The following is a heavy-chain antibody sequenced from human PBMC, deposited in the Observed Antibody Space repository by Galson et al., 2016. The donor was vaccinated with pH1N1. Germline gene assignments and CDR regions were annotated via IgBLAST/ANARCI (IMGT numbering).Heavy chain of an antibody. Sequence: LSLTCSVSGVSISGYYWGWIRQSPGKGLDYVGYIYYNGHTNYSPSLKSRVTMSLDISKNQFSLKLTSVTAADTAVYFCARSGSRYGSDAFDMWGQGTTVTVSS. CDR2: IYYNGHT. V-gene: IGHV4-59*01. CDR3: ARSGSRYGSDAFDM. CDR1: GVSISGYY. J-gene: IGHJ3*02. D-gene: IGHD5-18*01.